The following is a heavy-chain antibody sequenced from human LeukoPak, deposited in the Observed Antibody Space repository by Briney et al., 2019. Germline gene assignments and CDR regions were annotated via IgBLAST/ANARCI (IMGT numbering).Heavy chain of an antibody. Sequence: PSETLSLTCAVYGGSFSGYHWSWIRQPPGKGLEWIGEINDGGGTNYNLSLKSRVTISADTSRNQFSLRLSSVTAADTALYSCARGGRGVPAARRFNPGNWFDPWGQGTLVTVSS. CDR1: GGSFSGYH. J-gene: IGHJ5*02. CDR2: INDGGGT. V-gene: IGHV4-34*01. D-gene: IGHD2-2*01. CDR3: ARGGRGVPAARRFNPGNWFDP.